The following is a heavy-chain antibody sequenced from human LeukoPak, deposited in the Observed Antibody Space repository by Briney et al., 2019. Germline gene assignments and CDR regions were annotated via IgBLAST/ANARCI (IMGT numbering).Heavy chain of an antibody. D-gene: IGHD4-17*01. CDR3: AREGTDYGDYKNWFDP. CDR2: IWYDGSSK. Sequence: GGSLRLSCAASGFTFSSFAIHWVRRVPGKGLEWVAAIWYDGSSKHYVDSVKGRFIISRDNSKNTVYLQMNSLRVEDTAVYYCAREGTDYGDYKNWFDPWGQGTLVTVSP. CDR1: GFTFSSFA. V-gene: IGHV3-33*01. J-gene: IGHJ5*02.